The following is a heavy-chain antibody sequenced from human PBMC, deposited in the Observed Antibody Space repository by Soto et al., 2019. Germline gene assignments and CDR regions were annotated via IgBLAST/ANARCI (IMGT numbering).Heavy chain of an antibody. D-gene: IGHD6-19*01. V-gene: IGHV4-39*01. J-gene: IGHJ3*02. CDR2: IYYSGST. CDR1: GGSISSSSYY. Sequence: PSETLSLTCTVSGGSISSSSYYWGWIRQPPGKGLEWIGSIYYSGSTYYNPSLKSRVTISVDTSKNQFSLKLSSVTAADTAVYYCARQLAVAGPFHAFDIWGQGTMVT. CDR3: ARQLAVAGPFHAFDI.